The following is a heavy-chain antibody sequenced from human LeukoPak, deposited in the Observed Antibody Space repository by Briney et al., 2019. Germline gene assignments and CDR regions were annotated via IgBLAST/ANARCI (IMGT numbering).Heavy chain of an antibody. CDR2: IYTSGST. J-gene: IGHJ6*03. CDR3: ARTFHYDSTLWYMDV. CDR1: GGSISSGSYY. Sequence: SQTLSLTCTVSGGSISSGSYYWSWIRQPAGKGLEWIGRIYTSGSTNYNPSLKSRVTISVDTSKNQFSLKLSSVTAADTAVYYCARTFHYDSTLWYMDVWGKGTTVTVSS. D-gene: IGHD3-22*01. V-gene: IGHV4-61*02.